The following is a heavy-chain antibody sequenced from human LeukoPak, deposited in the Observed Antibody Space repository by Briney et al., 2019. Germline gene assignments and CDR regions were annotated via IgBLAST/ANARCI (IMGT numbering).Heavy chain of an antibody. CDR1: GVTSSRFA. D-gene: IGHD6-13*01. Sequence: SVSPSCKLSGVTSSRFAISWARHARGQGVDWMGGIIPIFGTANYAQKFQGRVTITAHESTSTAYMELNSLRSEDTAVYYCARGSLFQQQLVLDYWGQGTLVTVSS. CDR2: IIPIFGTA. CDR3: ARGSLFQQQLVLDY. J-gene: IGHJ4*02. V-gene: IGHV1-69*01.